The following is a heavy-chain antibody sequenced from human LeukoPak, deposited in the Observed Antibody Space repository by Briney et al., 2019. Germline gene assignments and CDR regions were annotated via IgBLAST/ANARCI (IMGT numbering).Heavy chain of an antibody. J-gene: IGHJ4*02. CDR2: INWNGGST. D-gene: IGHD3-10*01. CDR3: ARGGTMVRGLIINPLDY. Sequence: PGGSLRLSCAASGFTFDDYGMSWGRQAPGKGLEWVSGINWNGGSTGYADSVKGRFTISRDNAKNSLYLQMNSLRAEDTAVYYCARGGTMVRGLIINPLDYWGQGTLATVSS. V-gene: IGHV3-20*04. CDR1: GFTFDDYG.